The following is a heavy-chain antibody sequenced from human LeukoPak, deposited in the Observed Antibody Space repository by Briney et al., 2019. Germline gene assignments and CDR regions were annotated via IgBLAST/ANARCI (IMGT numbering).Heavy chain of an antibody. J-gene: IGHJ1*01. D-gene: IGHD6-13*01. CDR2: IWYDGSNK. V-gene: IGHV3-33*01. Sequence: GGSLRLSCAASGYTFSSHGMHRVRQAPGKGLEWVAVIWYDGSNKYYADSVKGRFTISRDNSKNTLYLQMNSLRAEDTAVYYCARESGYSSSWYSEYFQHWGQGTLVTVSS. CDR3: ARESGYSSSWYSEYFQH. CDR1: GYTFSSHG.